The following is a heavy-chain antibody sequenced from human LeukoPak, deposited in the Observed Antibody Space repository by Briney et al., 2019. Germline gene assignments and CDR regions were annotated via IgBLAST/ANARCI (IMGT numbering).Heavy chain of an antibody. CDR1: GFTLSSYS. Sequence: GGSLRLSCAASGFTLSSYSMNWVRQAPGKGLEWVSSISSSSSYIYYADSVKGRFTISRDNAKNSLYLQMNSLRAEDTAVYYCARGLRFLECGPSDYWGQGTLVTVSS. CDR3: ARGLRFLECGPSDY. CDR2: ISSSSSYI. V-gene: IGHV3-21*01. D-gene: IGHD3-3*01. J-gene: IGHJ4*02.